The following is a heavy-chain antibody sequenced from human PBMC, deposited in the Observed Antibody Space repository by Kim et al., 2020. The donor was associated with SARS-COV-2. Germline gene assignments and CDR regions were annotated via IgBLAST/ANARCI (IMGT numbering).Heavy chain of an antibody. V-gene: IGHV3-48*03. CDR2: ISSSGSTI. J-gene: IGHJ4*02. CDR1: GFTFSSYE. Sequence: GGSLRLSCAASGFTFSSYEMNWVRQAPGKGLEWVSYISSSGSTIYYADSVKGRFTISRDNAKNSLYLQMNSLRAEDTAVYYCARDEGSSGWYLDYFDYWGQGTLVTVSS. D-gene: IGHD6-19*01. CDR3: ARDEGSSGWYLDYFDY.